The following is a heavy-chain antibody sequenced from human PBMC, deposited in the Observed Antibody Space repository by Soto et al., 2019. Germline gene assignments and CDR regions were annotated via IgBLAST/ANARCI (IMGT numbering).Heavy chain of an antibody. Sequence: QVQLVPSGAELKKPGSSVNVSCAASGGTFKTYTINWVRQAPGPGLVWIGQIIPMSGSANYAQRFQGRVTISADKSANIAYMELSGLRSEDRALYYCATWRTYSGSYCFDYCGQGSLVSVSS. J-gene: IGHJ4*02. CDR3: ATWRTYSGSYCFDY. V-gene: IGHV1-69*06. D-gene: IGHD1-26*01. CDR1: GGTFKTYT. CDR2: IIPMSGSA.